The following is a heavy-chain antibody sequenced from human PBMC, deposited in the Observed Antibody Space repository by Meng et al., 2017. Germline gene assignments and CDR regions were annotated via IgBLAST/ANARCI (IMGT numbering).Heavy chain of an antibody. CDR3: ASSGYSYGYRFDY. CDR1: GGSFSGYY. D-gene: IGHD5-18*01. V-gene: IGHV4-34*01. J-gene: IGHJ4*02. Sequence: QVQLRQGGAGLLKPSETLSLPCAGYGGSFSGYYWSWIRQPPGKGLEWIGEINHSGSTNYNPSLKSRVTISVDTSKNQFSLKLSSVTAADTAVYYCASSGYSYGYRFDYWGQGTLVTVSS. CDR2: INHSGST.